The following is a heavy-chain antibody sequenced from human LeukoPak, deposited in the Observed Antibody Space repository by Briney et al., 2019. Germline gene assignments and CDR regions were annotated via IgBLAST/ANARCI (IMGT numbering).Heavy chain of an antibody. CDR3: ARPYSANWHPHPYRMDV. D-gene: IGHD1-1*01. Sequence: ASVKVSCKASGDIFRRYGVTWARQAPGQGPEWMGWVRPYNGDPEYAQKFQGRVTMSTDTSTDTSYMELRSLGSDDSAVYYCARPYSANWHPHPYRMDVWGQGTTVIVSS. V-gene: IGHV1-18*04. J-gene: IGHJ6*02. CDR1: GDIFRRYG. CDR2: VRPYNGDP.